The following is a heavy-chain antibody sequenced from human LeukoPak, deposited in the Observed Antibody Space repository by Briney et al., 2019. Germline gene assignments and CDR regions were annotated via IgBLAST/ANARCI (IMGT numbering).Heavy chain of an antibody. CDR1: GFPFSSYA. J-gene: IGHJ6*03. CDR2: FSCSGGST. V-gene: IGHV3-23*01. CDR3: GKSGGGYSYGSRNYYYCYIYV. D-gene: IGHD5-18*01. Sequence: GVSLRLSCAASGFPFSSYAMSCVPRPPGGGVEGVTSFSCSGGSTYYAASVKGRFTISRDNSKNTLYLKVNSLRAEDAPVYYCGKSGGGYSYGSRNYYYCYIYVWGKGTTVTVSS.